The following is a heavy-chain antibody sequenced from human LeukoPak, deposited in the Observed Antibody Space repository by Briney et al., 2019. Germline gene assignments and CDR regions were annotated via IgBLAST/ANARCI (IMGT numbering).Heavy chain of an antibody. CDR1: GFTFGDYA. V-gene: IGHV3-49*03. D-gene: IGHD4-17*01. J-gene: IGHJ4*02. CDR2: IRSKAYGGTT. Sequence: GRSLRLSCTASGFTFGDYAMSWFRQAPEKGLEWVGFIRSKAYGGTTEYAASVKGRFIISRDDSKSIAYLQMNSLKTEDTAVYYCSRNGSSDYVLDYWGQGTPVTVSS. CDR3: SRNGSSDYVLDY.